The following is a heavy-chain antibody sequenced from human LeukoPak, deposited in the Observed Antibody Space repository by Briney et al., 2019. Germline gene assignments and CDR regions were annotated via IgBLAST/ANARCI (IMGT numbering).Heavy chain of an antibody. Sequence: GGSLRLSCAASGFTFSSYDMHWVRQTTGKGLEWVSAIDTAGGTFYPGSVEGRFTVSREDAKNSLYLQMNSLRAGDTAVYYCARVYSLMDRAEYYFDSWGQGTLVTVSS. D-gene: IGHD2-21*01. J-gene: IGHJ4*02. CDR2: IDTAGGT. CDR1: GFTFSSYD. V-gene: IGHV3-13*01. CDR3: ARVYSLMDRAEYYFDS.